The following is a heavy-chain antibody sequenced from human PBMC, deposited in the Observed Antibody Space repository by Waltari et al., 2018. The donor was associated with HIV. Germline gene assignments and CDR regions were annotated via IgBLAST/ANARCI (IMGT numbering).Heavy chain of an antibody. Sequence: EVQLVESGGGLVKPGESLRLSCAASGFTLTKAWVSWVRQAPGKGLEWVGRIKSEDDGGKTDYAAPVKGRFTISRYDSKNALYLQMNSLKTEDTALYYCTSTGGGITDYWGQGTLVTVSS. CDR2: IKSEDDGGKT. J-gene: IGHJ4*02. CDR1: GFTLTKAW. CDR3: TSTGGGITDY. D-gene: IGHD2-15*01. V-gene: IGHV3-15*01.